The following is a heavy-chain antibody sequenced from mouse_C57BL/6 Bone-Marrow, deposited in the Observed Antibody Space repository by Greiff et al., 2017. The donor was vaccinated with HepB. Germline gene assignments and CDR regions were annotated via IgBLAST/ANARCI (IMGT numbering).Heavy chain of an antibody. Sequence: DVQLVESGGGLVKPGGSLKLSCAASGFTFSDYGMHWVRQAPEKGLEWVAYISSGSSTIYYADTVKGRFTISRDNAKNTLFLQMTSLRSEDTAMYYCARDYGSSYDYAMDYWGQGTSVTVSS. CDR3: ARDYGSSYDYAMDY. J-gene: IGHJ4*01. CDR1: GFTFSDYG. V-gene: IGHV5-17*01. D-gene: IGHD1-1*01. CDR2: ISSGSSTI.